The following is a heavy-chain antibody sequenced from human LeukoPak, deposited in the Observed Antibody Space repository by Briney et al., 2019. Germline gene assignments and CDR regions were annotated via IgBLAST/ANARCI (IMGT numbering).Heavy chain of an antibody. Sequence: SETLSLTCTVSGGSISSYYWSWIRQPPGKGLEWIGYIYYSGSTNYNPSLKSRVTISVDTSKNQFSLKLSSVTAADTAVYYCARGRYSSGWFDAFDIWGQGTMVTVSS. CDR1: GGSISSYY. J-gene: IGHJ3*02. D-gene: IGHD6-19*01. V-gene: IGHV4-59*12. CDR3: ARGRYSSGWFDAFDI. CDR2: IYYSGST.